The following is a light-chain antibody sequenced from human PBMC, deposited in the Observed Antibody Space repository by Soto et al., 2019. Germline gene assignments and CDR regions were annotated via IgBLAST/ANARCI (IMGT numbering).Light chain of an antibody. V-gene: IGKV1-5*03. Sequence: DIHLTQSPSPLSASVGDRVTITCRASQSISILLAWYQQKPGKAPNLLIYATSTLETGVSSRFSGSGSGTEFTLTISSLQPDDSATYYCLHYNDFSWTFGQGTKVEIK. J-gene: IGKJ1*01. CDR1: QSISIL. CDR3: LHYNDFSWT. CDR2: ATS.